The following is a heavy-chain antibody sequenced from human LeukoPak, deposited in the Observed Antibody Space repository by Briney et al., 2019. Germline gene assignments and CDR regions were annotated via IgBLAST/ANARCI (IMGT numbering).Heavy chain of an antibody. CDR2: IWYDGSNK. CDR1: GFTFSSYG. J-gene: IGHJ4*02. CDR3: VKDQVPMTAAGLFDY. V-gene: IGHV3-30*02. D-gene: IGHD6-13*01. Sequence: GGSLRLSCAASGFTFSSYGMHWVRQAPGKGLEWVAVIWYDGSNKYYADSVKGRFTISRDNSKNTLYLQMSSLRAEDTAVYYCVKDQVPMTAAGLFDYWGQGTLVTVSS.